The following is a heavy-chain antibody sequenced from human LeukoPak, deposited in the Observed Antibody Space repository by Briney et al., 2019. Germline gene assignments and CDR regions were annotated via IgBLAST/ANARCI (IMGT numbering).Heavy chain of an antibody. D-gene: IGHD6-13*01. V-gene: IGHV3-23*01. J-gene: IGHJ4*02. CDR2: ISGSGGST. CDR3: AKAALLGHSSSWYDY. CDR1: GFTFSNYA. Sequence: GGSLRLSCAASGFTFSNYAMSWVRQAPGKGLEWVSTISGSGGSTYYADSVKGRFTISRDNTNNTLHLQMNSLRAEDTAVYYCAKAALLGHSSSWYDYWGQGTLVTVSS.